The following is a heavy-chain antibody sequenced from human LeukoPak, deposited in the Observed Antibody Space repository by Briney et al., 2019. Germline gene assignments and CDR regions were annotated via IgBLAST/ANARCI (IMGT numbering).Heavy chain of an antibody. Sequence: ASVKVSCKGFGYTFTGYHMHWVRQAPGQGLEWMGWINANSGGTNYAQKFQGRVTMTGDTSISTAYMELRRLKSDDTAIYYCTRVWHYYDGSGYYYPDYFDYWGQGTLVTVSS. V-gene: IGHV1-2*02. CDR3: TRVWHYYDGSGYYYPDYFDY. J-gene: IGHJ4*02. CDR1: GYTFTGYH. D-gene: IGHD3-22*01. CDR2: INANSGGT.